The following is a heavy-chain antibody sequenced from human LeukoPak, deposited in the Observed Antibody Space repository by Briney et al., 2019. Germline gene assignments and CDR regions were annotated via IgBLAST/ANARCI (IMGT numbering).Heavy chain of an antibody. CDR2: MNPNSGNT. CDR1: GYTFTSYD. Sequence: GASVKVSCKASGYTFTSYDINWVRQATGQGLEWMGWMNPNSGNTGYAQKFKRRVTITRNTSIIKAYMELSSLRSEDTAVYYCARVGKPVYDAFDIWGQGTMVTVSS. CDR3: ARVGKPVYDAFDI. J-gene: IGHJ3*02. D-gene: IGHD3-10*01. V-gene: IGHV1-8*03.